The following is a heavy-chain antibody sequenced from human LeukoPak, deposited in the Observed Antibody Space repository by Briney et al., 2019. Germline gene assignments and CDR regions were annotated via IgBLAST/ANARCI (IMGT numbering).Heavy chain of an antibody. J-gene: IGHJ5*02. V-gene: IGHV1-18*01. D-gene: IGHD3-3*01. CDR1: GYTFTSYG. Sequence: ASVKASCKASGYTFTSYGISWVRQAPGQGLEWMGWISAYNGNTNYAQKLQGRVTMTTDTSTSTAYMELRSLRSDDTAVYYCAREYDFWSSRNWFDPWAREPWSPSPQ. CDR2: ISAYNGNT. CDR3: AREYDFWSSRNWFDP.